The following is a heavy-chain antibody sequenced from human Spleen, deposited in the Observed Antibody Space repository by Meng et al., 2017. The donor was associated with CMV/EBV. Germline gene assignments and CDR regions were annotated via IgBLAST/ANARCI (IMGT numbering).Heavy chain of an antibody. CDR3: AKGGERLSGKNYYYYGMDV. J-gene: IGHJ6*02. Sequence: GESLKISCEVSGFTFRSFSMNWVRRAPGKGLEWLSSISSSSAYIYYADSVRGRFTIARDDAKNTLYLQMNSLRAEDTAVYYCAKGGERLSGKNYYYYGMDVWGQGTTVTVSS. V-gene: IGHV3-21*01. D-gene: IGHD1-26*01. CDR2: ISSSSAYI. CDR1: GFTFRSFS.